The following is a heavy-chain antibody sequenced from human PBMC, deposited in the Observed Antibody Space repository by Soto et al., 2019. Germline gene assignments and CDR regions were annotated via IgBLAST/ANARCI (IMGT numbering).Heavy chain of an antibody. V-gene: IGHV4-59*01. CDR3: AGGYSSGWYSNYDYYYLHDV. CDR1: GGSISSYY. Sequence: SETLCLTCTVSGGSISSYYWSWIRQPPGKGLEWIGYIYYSGSTNYNPSLKSRVTISVDTSKNQFSLKLSSVTAADTAVYYCAGGYSSGWYSNYDYYYLHDVCGQGTTAT. D-gene: IGHD6-19*01. CDR2: IYYSGST. J-gene: IGHJ6*02.